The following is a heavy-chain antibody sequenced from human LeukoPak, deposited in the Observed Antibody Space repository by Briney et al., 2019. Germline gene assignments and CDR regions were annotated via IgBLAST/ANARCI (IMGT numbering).Heavy chain of an antibody. D-gene: IGHD1-1*01. CDR2: IIPIFGTA. Sequence: VASVKVSCKASGGTFSSYAISWVRQAPGQGLEWMGGIIPIFGTANYAQKFQGRVTITADESTSTAYMELSSLRSEDTAVYYCARGPVQLERRRAHYYYYMDVWGKGTTVTVSS. V-gene: IGHV1-69*13. CDR1: GGTFSSYA. CDR3: ARGPVQLERRRAHYYYYMDV. J-gene: IGHJ6*03.